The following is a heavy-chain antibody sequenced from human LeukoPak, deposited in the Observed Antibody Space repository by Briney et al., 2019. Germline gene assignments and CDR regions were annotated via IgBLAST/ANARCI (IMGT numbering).Heavy chain of an antibody. Sequence: GGSLRLSCAASGIDFSDYYMSWIRQAPGKGLEWVSYISTTGSTKYADSVKGRFTISRDNAKNSLYLQMNSLRAEDTALYYCARARGSWYRAFDIWGQGTMVTVSS. CDR1: GIDFSDYY. CDR3: ARARGSWYRAFDI. J-gene: IGHJ3*02. D-gene: IGHD6-13*01. V-gene: IGHV3-11*01. CDR2: ISTTGST.